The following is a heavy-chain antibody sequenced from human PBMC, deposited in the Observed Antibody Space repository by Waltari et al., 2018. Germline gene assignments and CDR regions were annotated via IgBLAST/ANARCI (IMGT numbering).Heavy chain of an antibody. J-gene: IGHJ4*02. CDR1: GDFHSHDH. CDR2: LRNTGGA. D-gene: IGHD3-22*01. CDR3: ARVPTIYYVSLGWGFFAQ. Sequence: HVQLQESGPGLVKPSETLSPTFTVHGDFHSHDHWTWIRQTPGKGLEWIVYLRNTGGAKRTPSLARRVTVAAVASKTHFALRLTGVTAAETAVYYCARVPTIYYVSLGWGFFAQWGQGIRVTVSS. V-gene: IGHV4-59*08.